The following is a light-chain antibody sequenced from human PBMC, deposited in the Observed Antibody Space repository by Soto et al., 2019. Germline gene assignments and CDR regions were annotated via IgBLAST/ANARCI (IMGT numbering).Light chain of an antibody. CDR3: QQYNRFSG. CDR2: ETS. CDR1: QSVSSR. V-gene: IGKV1-5*03. J-gene: IGKJ2*03. Sequence: DIQMTQSPYTLSASVGDRVTITCRASQSVSSRLAWYQQKPGKAPNLLISETSRLQSGVPSRFSGSGSGTEFTLTISSLQPDDFATYYCQQYNRFSGFGQGTKLEIK.